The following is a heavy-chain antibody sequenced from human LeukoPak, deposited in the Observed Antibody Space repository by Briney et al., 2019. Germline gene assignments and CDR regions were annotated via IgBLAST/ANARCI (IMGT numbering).Heavy chain of an antibody. CDR2: ISSSSSYI. Sequence: GGSLRLSCAASGFTFSSYSMNWVRQAPGKGLEWVSFISSSSSYIYYADSVKGRFTISRDNAENSLYLQMNSLRAEDTAVYYCAREHYFYYLDAWGKGTTVTVSS. V-gene: IGHV3-21*01. CDR1: GFTFSSYS. CDR3: AREHYFYYLDA. J-gene: IGHJ6*03.